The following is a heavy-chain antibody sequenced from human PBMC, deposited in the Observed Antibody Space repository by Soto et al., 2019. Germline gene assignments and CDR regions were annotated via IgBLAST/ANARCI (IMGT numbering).Heavy chain of an antibody. V-gene: IGHV3-23*01. CDR2: ISGSGGST. CDR3: AKVAVTMVRGAQDDFDY. J-gene: IGHJ4*02. Sequence: GGSLRLSCAASGFTFSSYAMSWVRQAPGKGLEWVSAISGSGGSTYYADSVKGRFTISRDNSKNTLYLQMNSLRAEDAAVYYCAKVAVTMVRGAQDDFDYWGQGTLVTVSS. D-gene: IGHD3-10*01. CDR1: GFTFSSYA.